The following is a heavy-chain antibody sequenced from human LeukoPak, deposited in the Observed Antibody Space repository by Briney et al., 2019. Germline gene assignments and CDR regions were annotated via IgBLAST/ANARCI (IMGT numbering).Heavy chain of an antibody. CDR3: AKTTLRWELLQGYYFDY. D-gene: IGHD1-26*01. Sequence: PGGSLRLSCAASGFTFSSYAMSWVRQAPGKGLEWVSAISGSGGSTYYADSVKGRFTISRDNSKNTLYLQMNSLRAEDTAVYYCAKTTLRWELLQGYYFDYWGQGILVTVSS. CDR2: ISGSGGST. CDR1: GFTFSSYA. V-gene: IGHV3-23*01. J-gene: IGHJ4*02.